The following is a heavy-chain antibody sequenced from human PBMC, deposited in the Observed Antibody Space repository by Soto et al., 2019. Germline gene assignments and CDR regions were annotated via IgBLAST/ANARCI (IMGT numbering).Heavy chain of an antibody. D-gene: IGHD2-15*01. CDR2: INHSGST. J-gene: IGHJ5*02. CDR1: GGSFSGYY. V-gene: IGHV4-34*01. Sequence: SETLSLTCAVYGGSFSGYYWSWIRQPPGKGLEWIGEINHSGSTNYNPSLKSRVTISVDKSKNHFSLNLSSVTAADTAIYYCARRPTAELPSNWFDPWGQGTLVTVSS. CDR3: ARRPTAELPSNWFDP.